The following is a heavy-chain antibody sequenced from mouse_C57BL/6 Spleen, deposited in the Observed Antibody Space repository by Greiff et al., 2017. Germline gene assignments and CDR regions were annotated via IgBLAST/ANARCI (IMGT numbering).Heavy chain of an antibody. CDR3: AIGNYDEFFAY. Sequence: QVQLQQPGAELVKPGASVKVSCKASGYTFTSYWMHWVKQRPGQGLEWIGRMHPSDSDTNYNQKFKGKATLTVDKSSSTAYMQLSSLTSEDSAVYYCAIGNYDEFFAYWGQGTLVTVSA. D-gene: IGHD2-1*01. V-gene: IGHV1-74*01. CDR1: GYTFTSYW. J-gene: IGHJ3*01. CDR2: MHPSDSDT.